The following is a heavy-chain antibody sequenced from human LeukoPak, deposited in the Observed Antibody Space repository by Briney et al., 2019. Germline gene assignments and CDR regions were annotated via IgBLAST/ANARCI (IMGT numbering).Heavy chain of an antibody. Sequence: GGSLRLSCAASGFTFSSYAMSWVRQAPGKGLEWVSAISGSGGSTYYADPVKGRFTIPRDNSKNTLYLQMNSLRAEDTAVYYCAKSFRSAGYSSSWYLSSAFDIWGQGTMVTVSS. D-gene: IGHD6-13*01. CDR2: ISGSGGST. CDR1: GFTFSSYA. V-gene: IGHV3-23*01. J-gene: IGHJ3*02. CDR3: AKSFRSAGYSSSWYLSSAFDI.